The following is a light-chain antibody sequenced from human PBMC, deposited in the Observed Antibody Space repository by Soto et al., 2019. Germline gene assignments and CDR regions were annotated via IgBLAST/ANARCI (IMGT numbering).Light chain of an antibody. V-gene: IGKV1-5*03. CDR3: QQYNSYSIT. Sequence: DIQMTQSPSTLSASVGDRVTITCRASQSISSWLAWYQQKPGKAPKLLIYKASSLESGVPSRFSGSGSGTEFTLTISSLQPDDFATYYCQQYNSYSITFGLGTRREIK. J-gene: IGKJ5*01. CDR2: KAS. CDR1: QSISSW.